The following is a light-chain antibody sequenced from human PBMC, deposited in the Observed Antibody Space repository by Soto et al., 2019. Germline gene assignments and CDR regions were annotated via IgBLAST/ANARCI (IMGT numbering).Light chain of an antibody. V-gene: IGKV3-15*01. J-gene: IGKJ1*01. CDR1: QSVSSN. Sequence: ETVMTPSPATLSVSPGARATLSCRASQSVSSNLAWYQQKPGQAPRLLIYGASARATGIPSRSSGSGSGTEFTLTISSLQSEDFAVYYCQQYNNWPRTFGQGTKVDIK. CDR2: GAS. CDR3: QQYNNWPRT.